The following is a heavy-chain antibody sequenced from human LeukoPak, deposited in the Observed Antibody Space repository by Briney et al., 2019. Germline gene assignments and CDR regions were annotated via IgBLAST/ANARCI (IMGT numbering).Heavy chain of an antibody. D-gene: IGHD2-15*01. V-gene: IGHV3-21*01. Sequence: GGSLRLSCAASGFTFSSHSMNWVRQAPGKGLEWVSSISSSSSYIYYADSVKGRFTISRDNAKNSLYLQMNSLRAEDTAVYYCARALLQRGDYWGQGTLVTVSS. CDR1: GFTFSSHS. J-gene: IGHJ4*02. CDR3: ARALLQRGDY. CDR2: ISSSSSYI.